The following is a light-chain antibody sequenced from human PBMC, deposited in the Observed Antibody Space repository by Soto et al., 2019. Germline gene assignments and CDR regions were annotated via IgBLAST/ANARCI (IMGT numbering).Light chain of an antibody. CDR3: QQSYNWPWT. V-gene: IGKV3-15*01. CDR2: RAS. CDR1: QSISTN. Sequence: EIVLTQSPATLSVSPGERATLSCRASQSISTNLAWFLQKPGQAPRLLISRASTRATGIPARFSGSGSGTEFTLTISSPQSEDFAVYYCQQSYNWPWTFGQGTKVEVK. J-gene: IGKJ1*01.